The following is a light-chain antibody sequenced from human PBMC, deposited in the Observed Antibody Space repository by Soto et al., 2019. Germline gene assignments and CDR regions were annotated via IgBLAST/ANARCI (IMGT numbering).Light chain of an antibody. Sequence: QSALTQPASVSGSPGQSITISCSGTNTDVGAYTYDSWYQQHPGKATRLIISEVSERSGGGAHRFSGSKCGNTASLVSSGLQDDDEADYCCRWDRSGSGVFGGGTKVTVL. CDR2: EVS. V-gene: IGLV2-14*01. CDR1: NTDVGAYTY. CDR3: RWDRSGSGV. J-gene: IGLJ3*02.